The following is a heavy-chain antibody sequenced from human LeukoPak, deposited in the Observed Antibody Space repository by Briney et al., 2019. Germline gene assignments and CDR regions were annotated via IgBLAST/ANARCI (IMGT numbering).Heavy chain of an antibody. V-gene: IGHV4-30-4*01. Sequence: SQTLSLTCTVSGGSISSGDYYWSWIRQPPGKGLEWIGYIYYSGSTYYNPSLKSRVTISVDTSKNQFSLKLSSVTAADTAVYYCARGIVVVPAAILNWFDPWGQGTLVTVSS. CDR1: GGSISSGDYY. CDR2: IYYSGST. CDR3: ARGIVVVPAAILNWFDP. J-gene: IGHJ5*02. D-gene: IGHD2-2*02.